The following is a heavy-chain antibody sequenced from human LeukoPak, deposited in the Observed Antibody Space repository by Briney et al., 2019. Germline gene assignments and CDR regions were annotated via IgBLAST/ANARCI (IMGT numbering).Heavy chain of an antibody. V-gene: IGHV3-23*01. D-gene: IGHD1-1*01. CDR1: GFTFNSYA. CDR2: ISGSGDST. CDR3: TTTSY. J-gene: IGHJ4*02. Sequence: GGSLRLSCAASGFTFNSYAMSWVRQAPGKGLEWVSTISGSGDSTYYGASVKGRFTISRDNSKNTLYLQMNSLRTEDTAVYYCTTTSYWGQGTLVTVSS.